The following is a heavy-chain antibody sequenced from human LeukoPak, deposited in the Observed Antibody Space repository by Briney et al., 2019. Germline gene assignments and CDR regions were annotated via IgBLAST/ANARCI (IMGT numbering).Heavy chain of an antibody. D-gene: IGHD3-10*01. CDR2: ISSSGSSI. V-gene: IGHV3-11*01. J-gene: IGHJ5*02. CDR1: GFTFSDYY. Sequence: PGGSLRLSCAASGFTFSDYYMSWVRQAPGKGLEWVSFISSSGSSIYYADSVKGRFTISRDNAKNSLYLQMNSLRAEDTAVYYCARGPPKDYGSGSSWFDPWGQGTLVTVSS. CDR3: ARGPPKDYGSGSSWFDP.